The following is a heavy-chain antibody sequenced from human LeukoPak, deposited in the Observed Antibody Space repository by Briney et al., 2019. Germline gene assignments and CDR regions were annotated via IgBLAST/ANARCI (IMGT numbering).Heavy chain of an antibody. CDR3: AKRSPKVKYYYDFFDY. D-gene: IGHD3-10*01. CDR2: ISGSGGST. V-gene: IGHV3-23*01. J-gene: IGHJ4*02. Sequence: GGSLTLSCAASGFTFSSYAMSWVRQAPGKGLEWVSAISGSGGSTYYADSVKGRFTISRDNSKNTLYLQMNSLRAEDTAVYYCAKRSPKVKYYYDFFDYWGQGTLVTVSS. CDR1: GFTFSSYA.